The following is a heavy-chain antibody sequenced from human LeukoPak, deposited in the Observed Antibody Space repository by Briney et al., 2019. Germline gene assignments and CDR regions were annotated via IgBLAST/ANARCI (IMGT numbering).Heavy chain of an antibody. Sequence: SETLSLTCTVSGGSISSGGYYWSWIRQHPGKALEWIGFMYHTGSTYQNPSLKGRVTMSVDTSKNQFSLNVSSVTAADTAVYYCARDVGIAATGTGNWFDPWGQGTLVTVSS. J-gene: IGHJ5*02. CDR2: MYHTGST. CDR3: ARDVGIAATGTGNWFDP. V-gene: IGHV4-31*03. CDR1: GGSISSGGYY. D-gene: IGHD6-13*01.